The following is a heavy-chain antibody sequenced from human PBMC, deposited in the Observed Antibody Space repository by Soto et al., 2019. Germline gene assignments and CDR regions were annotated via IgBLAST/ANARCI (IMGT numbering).Heavy chain of an antibody. D-gene: IGHD3-16*01. CDR1: GFTFSSYA. V-gene: IGHV3-23*01. Sequence: GGSLRLSCAASGFTFSSYAMSWVRQAPGKGLEWVSAISGSGGSTYYADSVKGRFTISRDNSKNTLYLQMNSLRAEDTAVYYCAKKIYDYIWGMSGFDYWGQGTLVTVSS. J-gene: IGHJ4*02. CDR3: AKKIYDYIWGMSGFDY. CDR2: ISGSGGST.